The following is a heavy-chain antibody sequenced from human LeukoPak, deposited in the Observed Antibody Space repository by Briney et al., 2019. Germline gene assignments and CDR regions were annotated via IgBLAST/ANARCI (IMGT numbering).Heavy chain of an antibody. V-gene: IGHV7-4-1*02. J-gene: IGHJ5*02. CDR1: GYSFNSQG. CDR3: ARTHSSGWYWWFDP. D-gene: IGHD6-19*01. Sequence: ASVKVSCKASGYSFNSQGMNWVRQAPGQGLEWMGWINTDSGNPTYAQGFTGRFVFSLDSSVSTAYLQISSLKAEDTAVYYCARTHSSGWYWWFDPWGQGTLVTVSS. CDR2: INTDSGNP.